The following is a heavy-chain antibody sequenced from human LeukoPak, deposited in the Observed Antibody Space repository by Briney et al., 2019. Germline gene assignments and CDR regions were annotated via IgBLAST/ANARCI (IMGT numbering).Heavy chain of an antibody. V-gene: IGHV1-18*01. D-gene: IGHD3-22*01. CDR1: GYTFTSYG. CDR3: ARDLVYYDSSGYRLGFDY. CDR2: ISAYNGNT. Sequence: ASVKVSCKASGYTFTSYGISWVRQAPGQGLEWMGWISAYNGNTNYAQKLQGRVTMTTDTSTSTAYMELRSLRSDDTAVYYCARDLVYYDSSGYRLGFDYCGQGTLVTVSS. J-gene: IGHJ4*02.